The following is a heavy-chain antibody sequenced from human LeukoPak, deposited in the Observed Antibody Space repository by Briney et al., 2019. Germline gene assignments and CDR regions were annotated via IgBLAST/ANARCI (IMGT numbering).Heavy chain of an antibody. CDR3: ASAAAAGTSYYYYMDV. J-gene: IGHJ6*03. Sequence: SVKVSCKASGGTFSSYAISWVRQAPGQGLEWMGGIIPIFGTANYAQKFQGRVTITADESTSTAYMELSSLRSEDTAVYYCASAAAAGTSYYYYMDVWGKGTTVTISS. CDR2: IIPIFGTA. V-gene: IGHV1-69*01. CDR1: GGTFSSYA. D-gene: IGHD6-13*01.